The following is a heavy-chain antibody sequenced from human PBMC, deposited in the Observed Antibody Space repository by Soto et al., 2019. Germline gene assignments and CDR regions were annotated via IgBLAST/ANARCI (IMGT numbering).Heavy chain of an antibody. CDR2: IIPIFGTT. D-gene: IGHD3-10*01. Sequence: QAQLVQAGAEVKKPGSSVRISCRASGGTFSNDAVSWVRQAPGQGLQWMGGIIPIFGTTHYAQKFQGRVTITADESTATAYMELRSVTSEDMAVYYCATGLRTGNYGMDVWGQGTAVTVSS. V-gene: IGHV1-69*01. CDR3: ATGLRTGNYGMDV. CDR1: GGTFSNDA. J-gene: IGHJ6*02.